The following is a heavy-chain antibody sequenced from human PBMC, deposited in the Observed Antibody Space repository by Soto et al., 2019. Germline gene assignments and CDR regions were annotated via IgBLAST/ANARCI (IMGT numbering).Heavy chain of an antibody. D-gene: IGHD2-15*01. CDR2: MNPNSGNT. V-gene: IGHV1-8*01. CDR1: GYTFTRYD. J-gene: IGHJ5*02. CDR3: ARGRMVARLYWFDP. Sequence: QVQLVQSGAEVKKPGASVKVSCKASGYTFTRYDINWVRQATGQGLEWMGWMNPNSGNTGYAQKFQGRVTMTRNTSISTAYMELSSLRSEDTAVYYCARGRMVARLYWFDPWGQGTLVTVSS.